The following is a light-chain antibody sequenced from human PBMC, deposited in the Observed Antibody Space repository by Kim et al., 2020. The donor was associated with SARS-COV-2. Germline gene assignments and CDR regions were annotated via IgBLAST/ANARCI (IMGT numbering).Light chain of an antibody. CDR3: AAWDDTLNGVI. V-gene: IGLV1-44*01. CDR2: DND. J-gene: IGLJ2*01. CDR1: TSNIGSSA. Sequence: GQTVTISCSGSTSNIGSSAVNWYQQYPGTAPNLLFYDNDQRPSGVPDRFSVSKSGTSASLAISGLQSEDEADYFCAAWDDTLNGVIFGGGTQLTVL.